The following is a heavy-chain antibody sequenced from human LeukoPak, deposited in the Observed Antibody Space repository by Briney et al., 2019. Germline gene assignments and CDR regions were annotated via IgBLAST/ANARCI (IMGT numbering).Heavy chain of an antibody. V-gene: IGHV3-43D*03. Sequence: PGGSLRLSCAASGFTFDDYAMHWVRQAPGKGLEWVSVISWDGGSTYYADSVKGRFTISRDNSKNSLYLQMNSLRAEDTAVYYCARDAEGATPAPYAAFDIWGQGTMVTVSS. CDR3: ARDAEGATPAPYAAFDI. CDR1: GFTFDDYA. D-gene: IGHD1-26*01. J-gene: IGHJ3*02. CDR2: ISWDGGST.